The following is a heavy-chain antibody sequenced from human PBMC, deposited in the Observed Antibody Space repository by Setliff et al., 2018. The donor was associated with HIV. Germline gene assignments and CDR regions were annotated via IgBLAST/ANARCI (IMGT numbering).Heavy chain of an antibody. CDR2: IRNYNGNT. Sequence: TCTVSGGSMSTYYWSWIRQPPGKGLEWIGWIRNYNGNTNYAQKLQGRVTMTTDTSTRTAYMELRSLRSDDTAVYYCARVKYYGGSDYYYYLDSWGQGTLVTVSS. D-gene: IGHD3-22*01. V-gene: IGHV1-18*04. CDR3: ARVKYYGGSDYYYYLDS. CDR1: GGSMSTYY. J-gene: IGHJ4*02.